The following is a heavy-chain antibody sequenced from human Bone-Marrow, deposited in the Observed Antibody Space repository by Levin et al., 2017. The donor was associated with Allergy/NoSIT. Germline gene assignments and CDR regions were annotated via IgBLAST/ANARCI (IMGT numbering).Heavy chain of an antibody. D-gene: IGHD2-15*01. CDR2: IFVSGST. CDR3: AKDRSVVVVAAELDY. Sequence: PSETLSLTCTVSGGSISSGKYYWGWVRQPAGKGLEWIGRIFVSGSTNYNPSLTDRVTMSLDTSKRQFSLRLTSVTASDTAIYYCAKDRSVVVVAAELDYWGQGTLVTVSS. V-gene: IGHV4-61*02. CDR1: GGSISSGKYY. J-gene: IGHJ4*02.